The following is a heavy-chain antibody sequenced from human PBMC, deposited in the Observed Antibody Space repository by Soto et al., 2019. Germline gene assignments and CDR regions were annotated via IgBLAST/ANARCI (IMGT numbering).Heavy chain of an antibody. Sequence: SVKVSCKASGGTFSSYAISWVRQAPGQGLEWMGGIIPIFGTANYAQKFQGRVTITADESTSTAYMELSSLRSEDTAVYYCARQYCGGDCPQYYYGMDVWGQGTTVTVSS. CDR1: GGTFSSYA. J-gene: IGHJ6*02. CDR3: ARQYCGGDCPQYYYGMDV. V-gene: IGHV1-69*13. CDR2: IIPIFGTA. D-gene: IGHD2-21*02.